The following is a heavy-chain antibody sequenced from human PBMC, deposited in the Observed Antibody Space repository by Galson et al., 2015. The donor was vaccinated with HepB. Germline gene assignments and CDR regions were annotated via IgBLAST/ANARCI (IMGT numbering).Heavy chain of an antibody. J-gene: IGHJ4*02. V-gene: IGHV3-30*18. CDR3: AKVRSYYDFWSGSEHPADYFDY. D-gene: IGHD3-3*01. CDR2: ISYDGSNK. Sequence: SLRLSCAASGFTFSSYGMHWVRQAPGKGLEWVAVISYDGSNKYYADSVKGRFTISRDNSKNTLYLQMNSLRAEDTAVYYCAKVRSYYDFWSGSEHPADYFDYWGQGTLVTVSS. CDR1: GFTFSSYG.